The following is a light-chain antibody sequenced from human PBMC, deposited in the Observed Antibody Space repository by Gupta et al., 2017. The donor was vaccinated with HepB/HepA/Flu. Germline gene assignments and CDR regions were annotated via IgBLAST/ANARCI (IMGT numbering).Light chain of an antibody. Sequence: SYELTQPPSVSVSPGQTARITCSGDAFPKQYAYWYQQKPGQAPVLVIYKDSERPSGIPERFSGSSSGNTATLTISGVQAEDEADYYCQSADSSGTYWVFGGGTKMTVL. CDR1: AFPKQY. V-gene: IGLV3-25*03. CDR2: KDS. CDR3: QSADSSGTYWV. J-gene: IGLJ2*01.